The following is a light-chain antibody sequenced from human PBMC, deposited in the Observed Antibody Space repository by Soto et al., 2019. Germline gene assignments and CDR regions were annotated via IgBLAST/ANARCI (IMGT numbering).Light chain of an antibody. CDR1: SSDVGGSNG. CDR3: SSYTSSRTYV. Sequence: QSVLTQPPSVSGSPGQSVAISCTGTSSDVGGSNGVSWYQQPPGTAPKLMIYDVSNRPSGVPDRFSGSKSGNTASLTISGLQAEDEGDYYCSSYTSSRTYVFGTGTKVTVL. J-gene: IGLJ1*01. V-gene: IGLV2-18*02. CDR2: DVS.